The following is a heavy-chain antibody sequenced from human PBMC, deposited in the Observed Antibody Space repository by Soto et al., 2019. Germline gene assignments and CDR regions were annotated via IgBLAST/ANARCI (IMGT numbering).Heavy chain of an antibody. J-gene: IGHJ3*02. Sequence: GGSLRRSCTASGFLGSDTYVNWVRRAPGKGLEWVSVISNRGDTHYADSVRGRFSLSRDISDNTLHLQMNNLRVEDTAVYYCAREPRYCRGGSCSITGDAYDIWGQGTMVTVSS. CDR3: AREPRYCRGGSCSITGDAYDI. CDR2: ISNRGDT. CDR1: GFLGSDTY. V-gene: IGHV3-66*01. D-gene: IGHD2-15*01.